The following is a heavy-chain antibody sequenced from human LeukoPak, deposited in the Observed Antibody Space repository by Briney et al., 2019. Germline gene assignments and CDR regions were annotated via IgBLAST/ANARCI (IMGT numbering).Heavy chain of an antibody. Sequence: GGSLRLSCAASGFTFSGSAMHWVRQASGKGLEWVGRIRSKANSYATAYAASVKGRFTISRDDSKNTAYLQMNSLKTEDTAVYYCTRFGIYCSSTSCYQQGLDVWGKGTTVTVSS. CDR2: IRSKANSYAT. J-gene: IGHJ6*04. D-gene: IGHD2-2*01. V-gene: IGHV3-73*01. CDR1: GFTFSGSA. CDR3: TRFGIYCSSTSCYQQGLDV.